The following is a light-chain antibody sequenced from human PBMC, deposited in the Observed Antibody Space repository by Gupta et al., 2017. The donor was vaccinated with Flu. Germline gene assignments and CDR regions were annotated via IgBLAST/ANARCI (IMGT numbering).Light chain of an antibody. V-gene: IGKV1-39*01. CDR3: QQRDNPPVT. CDR2: GAS. CDR1: QNIVSY. Sequence: DIQMTQSPSSLSASVGDRVTITCRASQNIVSYLNWYQQKPGRTPKLLISGASRVQSGVPSRFSGVGYETDFTLTISRRQPEDFATYYCQQRDNPPVTFGGGTXVEI. J-gene: IGKJ4*01.